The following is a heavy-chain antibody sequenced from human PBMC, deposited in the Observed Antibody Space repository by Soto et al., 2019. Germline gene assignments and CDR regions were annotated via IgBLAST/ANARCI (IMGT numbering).Heavy chain of an antibody. Sequence: ASVKVSCKVSGYTLTDISMHWVRQAPGKGLEWMGGFDPEDGVRAYAQKFQGRVTMTDDTSTDTAYMELIGLTSEDTAVYYCGTGSKWLGTVLNYWGQGTLVTVSS. CDR3: GTGSKWLGTVLNY. D-gene: IGHD3-10*01. V-gene: IGHV1-24*01. J-gene: IGHJ4*02. CDR2: FDPEDGVR. CDR1: GYTLTDIS.